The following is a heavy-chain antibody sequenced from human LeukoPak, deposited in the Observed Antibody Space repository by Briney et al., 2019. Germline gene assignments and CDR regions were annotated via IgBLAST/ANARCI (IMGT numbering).Heavy chain of an antibody. J-gene: IGHJ4*02. D-gene: IGHD2-2*01. CDR2: ISGSGGST. V-gene: IGHV3-23*01. CDR1: GFTFSSYA. CDR3: AKDPENCSSTSCYPGYYFDY. Sequence: PXGSQRLSCAASGFTFSSYAMSWVRQAPGKGLEWVSAISGSGGSTYYADSVKGRFTISRDNSKNTLYLQMNSLRAEDTAVYYCAKDPENCSSTSCYPGYYFDYWGQGTLVTVSS.